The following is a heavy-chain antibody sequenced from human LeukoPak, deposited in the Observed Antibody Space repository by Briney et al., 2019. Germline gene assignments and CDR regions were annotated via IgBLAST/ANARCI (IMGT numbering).Heavy chain of an antibody. D-gene: IGHD3-16*02. V-gene: IGHV3-23*01. J-gene: IGHJ4*02. CDR3: ATSRGYDYVWGSYPSPLDY. Sequence: GGSLRLSCAASGFTFSSYAMSWVRQAPGKGLEWVSAISGSGGSTYYADSVKGRFTISRDNSKNTLYLQMNSLRAEDTAVYYCATSRGYDYVWGSYPSPLDYWGQGTLVTVSS. CDR1: GFTFSSYA. CDR2: ISGSGGST.